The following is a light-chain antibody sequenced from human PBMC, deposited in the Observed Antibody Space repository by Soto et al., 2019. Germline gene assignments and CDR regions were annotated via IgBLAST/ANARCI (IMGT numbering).Light chain of an antibody. V-gene: IGKV2-28*01. CDR3: MQALQTPLFT. Sequence: DNVMTQSPLSLPVTPGEPASISCRSSQSLLHSNGYNYLDWYLQKPGQSPQLLIYLGSNRASGVPDRFSGSGSGTDFTLKISRVEAEDVGVYYCMQALQTPLFTFGPGTKVDIK. CDR2: LGS. CDR1: QSLLHSNGYNY. J-gene: IGKJ3*01.